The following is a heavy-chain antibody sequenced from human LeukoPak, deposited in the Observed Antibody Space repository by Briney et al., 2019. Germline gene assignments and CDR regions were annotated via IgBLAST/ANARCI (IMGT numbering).Heavy chain of an antibody. V-gene: IGHV4-59*01. J-gene: IGHJ4*02. CDR3: ARYDRSGYGFDC. CDR1: GGSISDYY. CDR2: IHYSGSS. D-gene: IGHD5-12*01. Sequence: SETLSLTCTVSGGSISDYYWSWIRQPSGKGLEWIGYIHYSGSSNYNPSLKSRVTISVDTSKNQFSLKLSSVTAADTAVYYCARYDRSGYGFDCWGQGTLVTVSS.